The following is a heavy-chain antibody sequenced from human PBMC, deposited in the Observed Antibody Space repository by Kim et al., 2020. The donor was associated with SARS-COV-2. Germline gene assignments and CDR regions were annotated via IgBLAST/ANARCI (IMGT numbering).Heavy chain of an antibody. CDR2: ISYDGSNK. V-gene: IGHV3-30*18. CDR1: GFTFSSYA. Sequence: GGSLRLSCAASGFTFSSYAMHWVRQAPGKGLEWVAGISYDGSNKYYADSVKGRFTISRDNSKNRLYRQMNTLRAEDTAVYYCANEVRYFYWIDYCGQGTLVTVSS. D-gene: IGHD3-9*01. J-gene: IGHJ4*02. CDR3: ANEVRYFYWIDY.